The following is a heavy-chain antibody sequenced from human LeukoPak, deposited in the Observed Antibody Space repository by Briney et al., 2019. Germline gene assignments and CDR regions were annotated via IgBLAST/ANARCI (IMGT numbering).Heavy chain of an antibody. V-gene: IGHV3-33*01. Sequence: QPGGSLRLSCAASGFTFSSYGMHWVRQAPGKGLEWGAVVWDEGGNKYYADSVKGRLSLSRDNSKNTLYLQMNSLRAEDTAVYYCAREDIRYYYGSVHFDYWGQGTLVTVS. CDR2: VWDEGGNK. J-gene: IGHJ4*02. CDR3: AREDIRYYYGSVHFDY. D-gene: IGHD3-10*01. CDR1: GFTFSSYG.